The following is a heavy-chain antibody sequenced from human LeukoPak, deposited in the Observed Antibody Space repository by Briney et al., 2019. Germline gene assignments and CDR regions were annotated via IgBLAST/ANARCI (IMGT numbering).Heavy chain of an antibody. J-gene: IGHJ4*02. CDR3: ARDGTLSSGWPFDY. CDR1: GGSISSYY. D-gene: IGHD6-19*01. Sequence: SETLSLTCTVSGGSISSYYWSWIRQPAGKGLEWIGRIYTSGSTNYNPSLKSQVTMSVDTSKNQFSLKLSSVTAADTAVYYCARDGTLSSGWPFDYWGQGTLVTVSS. CDR2: IYTSGST. V-gene: IGHV4-4*07.